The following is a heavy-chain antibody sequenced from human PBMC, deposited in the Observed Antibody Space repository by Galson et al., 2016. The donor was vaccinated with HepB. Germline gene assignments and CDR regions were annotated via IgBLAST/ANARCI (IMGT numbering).Heavy chain of an antibody. CDR3: ARPRGQGLYWYFDV. Sequence: SETLSLTCTVSGGSINSFSYYWGWIRQAPGEGPEWIGSVYYRGSTYYNPSLKSRVTVSVDTSKNQFSLMMSSVTAADTAVYFCARPRGQGLYWYFDVWGRGTLVSVSS. CDR2: VYYRGST. V-gene: IGHV4-39*01. CDR1: GGSINSFSYY. J-gene: IGHJ2*01.